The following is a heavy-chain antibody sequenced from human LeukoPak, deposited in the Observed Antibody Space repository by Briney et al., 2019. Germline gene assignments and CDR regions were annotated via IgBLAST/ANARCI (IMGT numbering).Heavy chain of an antibody. V-gene: IGHV4-34*01. D-gene: IGHD3-10*01. J-gene: IGHJ4*02. CDR1: GGSFNGYY. CDR2: INHSGST. CDR3: ARVKGFGELSHIDY. Sequence: SETLSLTCAVYGGSFNGYYWSWIRQPPAKGLEWIGEINHSGSTNYNPSLKSRVTISVDTSKNQFSLKLSSVTAADTAVYHCARVKGFGELSHIDYWGQGTLVTVSS.